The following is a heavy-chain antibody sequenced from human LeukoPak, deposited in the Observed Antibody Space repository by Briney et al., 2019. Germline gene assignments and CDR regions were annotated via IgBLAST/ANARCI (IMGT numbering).Heavy chain of an antibody. V-gene: IGHV3-23*01. CDR2: ISGSGYST. Sequence: GGSLRLSCAASGFTFSNYAMTWVRQAPGKGLEWVSSISGSGYSTYYADSVKGRFTISRDNSKNTLFLQMSSLRVEDTALYYCAIPDCTTTTCYFTGHGMDVRGQGTTVTVSS. J-gene: IGHJ6*02. CDR3: AIPDCTTTTCYFTGHGMDV. D-gene: IGHD2-2*01. CDR1: GFTFSNYA.